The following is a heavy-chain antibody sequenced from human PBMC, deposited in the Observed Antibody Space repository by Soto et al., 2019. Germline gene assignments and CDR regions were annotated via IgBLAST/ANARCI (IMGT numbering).Heavy chain of an antibody. CDR3: ARHQPYSSSSYYYYYYGMDV. V-gene: IGHV5-10-1*01. Sequence: PGESLKISCKGSGYSFTSYWISWVRQMPGKGLEWMGRIDPSDSYTNYSPSFQGHVTISADKSISTAYLQWSSLKASDTAMYYCARHQPYSSSSYYYYYYGMDVWGQGTTVTVSS. J-gene: IGHJ6*02. D-gene: IGHD6-13*01. CDR2: IDPSDSYT. CDR1: GYSFTSYW.